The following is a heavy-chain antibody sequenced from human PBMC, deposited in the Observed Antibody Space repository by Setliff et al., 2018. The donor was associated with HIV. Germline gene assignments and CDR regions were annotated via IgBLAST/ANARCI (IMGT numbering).Heavy chain of an antibody. J-gene: IGHJ4*02. CDR3: ATAPTMKVVYSGF. Sequence: ASVKVSCKASGYTFTDYYMHWVQQAPVKGLAWMGRVDPEDSATIYAEKFQGRVTIIADTSTDTAYMELSSLRSEDTAVYYCATAPTMKVVYSGFWGQGTLVTVSS. V-gene: IGHV1-69-2*01. CDR1: GYTFTDYY. D-gene: IGHD3-22*01. CDR2: VDPEDSAT.